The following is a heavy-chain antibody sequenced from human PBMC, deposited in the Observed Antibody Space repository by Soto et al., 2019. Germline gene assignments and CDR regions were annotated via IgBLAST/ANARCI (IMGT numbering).Heavy chain of an antibody. J-gene: IGHJ6*02. CDR1: GGSISSGGYY. Sequence: PSETLSLTCTVSGGSISSGGYYWSWIRQHPGKGLEWIGCIYYSGSTYYSPSLKSRVTISVDTSKNQFSLKLSSVTAADTAVYYCAREGIRWLQSPPHYYGMDVWGQGTTVTVSS. V-gene: IGHV4-31*03. D-gene: IGHD5-12*01. CDR3: AREGIRWLQSPPHYYGMDV. CDR2: IYYSGST.